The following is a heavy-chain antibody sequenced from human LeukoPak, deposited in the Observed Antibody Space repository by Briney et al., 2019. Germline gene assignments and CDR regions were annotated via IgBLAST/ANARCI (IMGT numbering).Heavy chain of an antibody. CDR2: ISHDEGT. V-gene: IGHV4-34*01. J-gene: IGHJ4*02. Sequence: SETLSLTCAVYGGSFTDHHLSWIRQPPGKGLEWIGEISHDEGTNYNPSLKSRVTISLDTSKNQFSLKLTSVTAADTAVYYCAGGPDSRKTGYWGPGTLVTVSS. CDR3: AGGPDSRKTGY. CDR1: GGSFTDHH. D-gene: IGHD1-14*01.